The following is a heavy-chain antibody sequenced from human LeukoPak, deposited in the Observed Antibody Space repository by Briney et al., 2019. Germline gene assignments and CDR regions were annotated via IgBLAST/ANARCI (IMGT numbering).Heavy chain of an antibody. CDR1: GFTFSSYS. Sequence: PGGSLRLSCAASGFTFSSYSMNWVRQAPGKGLEWVSSISSGSSYIYYGDSVKGRFTISRDNAKNSLYLQMNSLRAEDTAVYYCARHPSSGWDTNDAFDIWGQGTMVTVSS. CDR2: ISSGSSYI. V-gene: IGHV3-21*01. CDR3: ARHPSSGWDTNDAFDI. J-gene: IGHJ3*02. D-gene: IGHD6-19*01.